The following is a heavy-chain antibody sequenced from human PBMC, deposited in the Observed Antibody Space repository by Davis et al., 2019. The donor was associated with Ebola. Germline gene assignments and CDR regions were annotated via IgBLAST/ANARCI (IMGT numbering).Heavy chain of an antibody. CDR2: ISESGGAT. J-gene: IGHJ4*02. CDR3: ARRYYGSGTYYKDY. CDR1: GFTFSNYI. Sequence: GESLKISCAASGFTFSNYIMSWVRQSPGKGLEWVSSISESGGATYYTDSVKGRFTVSRDNAKNSLYLQMNSLRAEDTAVYYCARRYYGSGTYYKDYWGQGTLVTVFS. D-gene: IGHD3-10*01. V-gene: IGHV3-23*01.